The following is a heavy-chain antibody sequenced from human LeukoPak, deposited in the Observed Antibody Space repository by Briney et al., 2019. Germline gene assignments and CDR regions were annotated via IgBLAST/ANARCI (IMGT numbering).Heavy chain of an antibody. CDR2: FDPEDGET. J-gene: IGHJ4*01. D-gene: IGHD2-2*01. CDR3: ARIGHDLYQTFDF. V-gene: IGHV1-24*01. Sequence: GASVKVSCKVSGYTLSELSMHWVRQAPGKGLEWMGGFDPEDGETIYAQKFQGRVTMTEDTSTDTAYMELNSLRAEDTAIYYCARIGHDLYQTFDFWGNGNLITVSS. CDR1: GYTLSELS.